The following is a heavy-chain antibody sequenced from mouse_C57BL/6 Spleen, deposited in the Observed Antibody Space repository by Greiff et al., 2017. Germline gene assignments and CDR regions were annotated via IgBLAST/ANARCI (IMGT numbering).Heavy chain of an antibody. Sequence: VQLQQSGAELVRPGASVKLSCTASGFNIKDYYMHWVKQRPEQGLEWIGRIDPEDGDTDYAPKFQGKATMTADTSSNTTYMQLSSLTSEDAAVXNVTTFFTTVVIDYWGQGTTLTVSS. J-gene: IGHJ2*01. CDR1: GFNIKDYY. CDR2: IDPEDGDT. V-gene: IGHV14-1*01. CDR3: TTFFTTVVIDY. D-gene: IGHD1-1*02.